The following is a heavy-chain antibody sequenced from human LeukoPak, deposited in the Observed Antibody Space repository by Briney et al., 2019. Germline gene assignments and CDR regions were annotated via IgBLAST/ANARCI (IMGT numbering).Heavy chain of an antibody. Sequence: GGSLRLSCAASGFTFSSNYMSWVRQAPGKGLEWVSVIYSGGSTYYADSVKGRFTISRDNSKNTLYLQMNSRRAEDTAVYYCARLDFWSAPKDYWGQGTLVTVSS. J-gene: IGHJ4*02. CDR3: ARLDFWSAPKDY. D-gene: IGHD3-3*01. CDR2: IYSGGST. CDR1: GFTFSSNY. V-gene: IGHV3-66*02.